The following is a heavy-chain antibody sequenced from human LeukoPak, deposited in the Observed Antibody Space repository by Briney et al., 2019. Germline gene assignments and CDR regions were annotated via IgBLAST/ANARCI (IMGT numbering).Heavy chain of an antibody. CDR3: ACLTTADAFDI. V-gene: IGHV4-59*01. J-gene: IGHJ3*02. CDR1: GGSISSYY. D-gene: IGHD3-22*01. CDR2: IYDSGST. Sequence: SETLSLTCTVSGGSISSYYWSWIRQPPGKGLEWIGYIYDSGSTNYNPSLKSRVTISVDTSENQFSLKLSSVTAADTAVYYCACLTTADAFDIWGQGTMVTVSS.